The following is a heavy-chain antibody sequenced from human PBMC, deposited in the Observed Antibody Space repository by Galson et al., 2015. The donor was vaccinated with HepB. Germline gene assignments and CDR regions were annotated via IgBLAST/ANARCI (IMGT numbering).Heavy chain of an antibody. J-gene: IGHJ5*02. CDR1: GFTFGDYA. CDR3: TREGSGYSYGWGENWFDP. V-gene: IGHV3-49*03. Sequence: SLRLSCAASGFTFGDYAMSWFRQAPGKGLEWVGFIRSKAYGGTTEYAASVKGRFTISRDDSKSIAYLQMNSLKTEDTAVYYCTREGSGYSYGWGENWFDPWGQGTLVTVSS. D-gene: IGHD5-18*01. CDR2: IRSKAYGGTT.